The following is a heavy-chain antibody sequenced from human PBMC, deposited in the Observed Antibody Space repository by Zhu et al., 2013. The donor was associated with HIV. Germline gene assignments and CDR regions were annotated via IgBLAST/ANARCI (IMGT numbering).Heavy chain of an antibody. CDR3: ARGEANWGPKVGLDI. Sequence: VQSGAEVKKPGASVKVSCKASGYSFTNYGISWVRQAPGQGLEWMGWINPNSGGTNYAQKFQGRVTTTRDTSISTAYMELIRLRSDDTAVYYCARGEANWGPKVGLDIWGQGTMVTVSS. D-gene: IGHD7-27*01. CDR1: GYSFTNYG. J-gene: IGHJ3*02. V-gene: IGHV1-2*02. CDR2: INPNSGGT.